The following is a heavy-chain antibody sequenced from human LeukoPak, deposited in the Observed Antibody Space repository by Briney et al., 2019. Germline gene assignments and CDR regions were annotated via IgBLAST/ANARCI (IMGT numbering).Heavy chain of an antibody. Sequence: GGSLRLSCAASGFIFSNYAMTWVRQAPGKGLEWVSAISNNGGYTYYADSVQGRFTISRDNSKSTLCLQMNSLRAEDTAVYYCAKQLGYCSDGSCYFPYWGQGTLVTVSS. CDR1: GFIFSNYA. CDR2: ISNNGGYT. J-gene: IGHJ4*02. CDR3: AKQLGYCSDGSCYFPY. V-gene: IGHV3-23*01. D-gene: IGHD2-15*01.